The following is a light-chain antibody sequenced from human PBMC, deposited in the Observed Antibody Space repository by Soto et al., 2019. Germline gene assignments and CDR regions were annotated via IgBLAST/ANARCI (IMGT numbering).Light chain of an antibody. CDR3: QQLYIFPLT. CDR1: QGISSF. CDR2: AAS. Sequence: DIHLTQSPSFLSASAGNRVTSTCRASQGISSFLAWYQQKPGKAPNLLMYAASTLQSGVPSRFSGGESGTEYTLTISSLQPEDSATYYCQQLYIFPLTFGQGTRLEIK. J-gene: IGKJ5*01. V-gene: IGKV1-9*01.